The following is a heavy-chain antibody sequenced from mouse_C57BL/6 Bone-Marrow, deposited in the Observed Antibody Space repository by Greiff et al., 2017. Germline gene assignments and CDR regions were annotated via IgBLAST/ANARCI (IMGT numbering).Heavy chain of an antibody. J-gene: IGHJ4*01. D-gene: IGHD2-3*01. CDR2: IHPNSGST. V-gene: IGHV1-64*01. CDR1: GYTFTSYW. Sequence: VQLQQSGAELVKPGASVKLSCKASGYTFTSYWMHWVKQRPGQGLEWIGMIHPNSGSTNYNEKFKSKATLTVDKSSSTAYMQLSSLTSEDSAVYYCARSGWLLRGYYAMDYWGQGTSVTVSS. CDR3: ARSGWLLRGYYAMDY.